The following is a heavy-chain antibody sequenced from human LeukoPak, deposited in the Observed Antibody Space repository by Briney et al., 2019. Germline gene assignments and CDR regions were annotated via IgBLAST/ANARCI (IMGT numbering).Heavy chain of an antibody. Sequence: GGSLRLSCAASGFTVSNNYMSWVRQAPGKGLEWVSVIYSGGSTNYADSVKGRFTISRDNAKNTLYLQMNSLRAEDTAVYYCALGYCSSTSCYTGGDFDYWGQGTLVTVSS. CDR1: GFTVSNNY. CDR2: IYSGGST. D-gene: IGHD2-2*01. V-gene: IGHV3-66*01. J-gene: IGHJ4*02. CDR3: ALGYCSSTSCYTGGDFDY.